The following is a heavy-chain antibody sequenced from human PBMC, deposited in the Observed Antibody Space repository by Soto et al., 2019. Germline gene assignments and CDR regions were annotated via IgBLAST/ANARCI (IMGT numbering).Heavy chain of an antibody. Sequence: PSETLSLTCAVYGGSFSGYYWSWIRQPPGEGLEWIGEINHSGSTNYNPSLKSRVTISVDTSKNQFSLKLSSVTAADTAVYYCARGSIAASFDYWGQGTLVTVSS. CDR1: GGSFSGYY. CDR3: ARGSIAASFDY. CDR2: INHSGST. J-gene: IGHJ4*02. D-gene: IGHD6-6*01. V-gene: IGHV4-34*01.